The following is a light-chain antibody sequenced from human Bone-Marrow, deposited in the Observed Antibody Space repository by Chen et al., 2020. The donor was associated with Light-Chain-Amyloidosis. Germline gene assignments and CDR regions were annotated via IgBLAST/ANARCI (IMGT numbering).Light chain of an antibody. Sequence: QSALTQPASVSGSPGQSITISCTGTSSDVGGYNFVSWYQHHPGEAPKLMIYEVSKRPAGVSNRFSGSKSCNTASLTISGLQAEDEADYYCSSFTSRSTRVFGGGTKLTVL. CDR2: EVS. J-gene: IGLJ3*02. CDR1: SSDVGGYNF. CDR3: SSFTSRSTRV. V-gene: IGLV2-14*01.